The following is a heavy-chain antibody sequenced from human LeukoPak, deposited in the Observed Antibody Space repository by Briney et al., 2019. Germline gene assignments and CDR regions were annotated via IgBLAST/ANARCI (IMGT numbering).Heavy chain of an antibody. J-gene: IGHJ6*02. Sequence: ESSETLSLTCTVSGGSISSYYWSWIRQPPGKGLEWIGYIYYSGSTNYNPPLKSRVTISVDTSKTQFSLKLSSVTAADTAVYYCARGVNYDFWSGYYTETGYYGMDVWGQGTTVTGSS. D-gene: IGHD3-3*01. V-gene: IGHV4-59*01. CDR2: IYYSGST. CDR3: ARGVNYDFWSGYYTETGYYGMDV. CDR1: GGSISSYY.